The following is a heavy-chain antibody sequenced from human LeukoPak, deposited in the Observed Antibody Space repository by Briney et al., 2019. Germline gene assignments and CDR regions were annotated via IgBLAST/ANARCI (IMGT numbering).Heavy chain of an antibody. D-gene: IGHD2-15*01. CDR2: ISTGGST. V-gene: IGHV4-4*07. J-gene: IGHJ5*02. Sequence: SETLSLTCTVSGGSISSYHWSWIRQPAGKGLEWIGRISTGGSTNYNPSLKSRVTMSVDTSKNQFSLKLSSVTAADTAVYYCARDAGGPDWFDPWGQGTLVTVSS. CDR1: GGSISSYH. CDR3: ARDAGGPDWFDP.